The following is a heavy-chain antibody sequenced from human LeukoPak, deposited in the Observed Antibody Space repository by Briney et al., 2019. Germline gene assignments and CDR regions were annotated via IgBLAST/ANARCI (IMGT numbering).Heavy chain of an antibody. D-gene: IGHD1-26*01. CDR3: ARFRRYYGD. CDR2: IYYSGST. CDR1: GGSISSHY. J-gene: IGHJ4*02. Sequence: SETLSLTCTVSGGSISSHYWSWIRQPPGKGLEWIGYIYYSGSTNYNPSLKSRVTISVDTSKNQSSLKLSSVTAADTAVYYCARFRRYYGDWGQGTLVTVSS. V-gene: IGHV4-59*11.